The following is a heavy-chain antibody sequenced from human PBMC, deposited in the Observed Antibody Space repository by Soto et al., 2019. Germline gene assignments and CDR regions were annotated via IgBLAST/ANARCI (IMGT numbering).Heavy chain of an antibody. Sequence: QVQLVQSGAEVKKPGASVKVSCKASGYTFTSYGISWVRQAPGQGLEWMGWISAYNGNTNDAQKLQGRATMTTDTSTSTAYMELRSLRSDDTAVYYCARDPYCGGDCYYDDAFDIWGQGTMVTVSS. D-gene: IGHD2-21*02. CDR1: GYTFTSYG. J-gene: IGHJ3*02. V-gene: IGHV1-18*01. CDR3: ARDPYCGGDCYYDDAFDI. CDR2: ISAYNGNT.